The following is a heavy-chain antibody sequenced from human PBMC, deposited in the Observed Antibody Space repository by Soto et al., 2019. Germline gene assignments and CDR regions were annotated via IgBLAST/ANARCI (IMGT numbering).Heavy chain of an antibody. CDR3: ARASYDFWSGYLDY. CDR2: IWYDGSNK. V-gene: IGHV3-33*01. CDR1: GFTFSSYG. D-gene: IGHD3-3*01. J-gene: IGHJ4*02. Sequence: GGSLRLSCAASGFTFSSYGMHWVRQAPGKGLEWVAVIWYDGSNKYYADSVKGRFTISRDNSKNTLYLQMNSLRAEDTAVYYCARASYDFWSGYLDYWGQGTLVTVSS.